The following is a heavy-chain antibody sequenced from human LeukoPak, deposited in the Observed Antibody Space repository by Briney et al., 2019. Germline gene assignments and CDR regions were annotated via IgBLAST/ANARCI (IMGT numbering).Heavy chain of an antibody. D-gene: IGHD2-2*01. CDR3: ARGAWPAVIPTRWFDP. CDR1: GYTFTGYY. V-gene: IGHV1-8*02. Sequence: ASVKVSCKASGYTFTGYYMHWVRQAPGQGLEWMGWMNPDSGNTGYAPKFQGRVTMTRSTSISTAYMELSSLRSEDTAVYYCARGAWPAVIPTRWFDPWGQGTLVTVSS. J-gene: IGHJ5*02. CDR2: MNPDSGNT.